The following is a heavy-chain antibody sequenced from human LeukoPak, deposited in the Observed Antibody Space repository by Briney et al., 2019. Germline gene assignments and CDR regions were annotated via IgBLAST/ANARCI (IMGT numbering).Heavy chain of an antibody. CDR1: GFTLGDYA. Sequence: PGRSLRLSRTASGFTLGDYAMSWVRQAPGKGLEWVGFIRSKAYGGTTEYAASVKGRCTISRDDSKSISYLQMNSLKSEDTGVYDCTRFPWLRYFDYWGQGTLVTVSS. CDR2: IRSKAYGGTT. J-gene: IGHJ4*02. V-gene: IGHV3-49*04. CDR3: TRFPWLRYFDY. D-gene: IGHD5-18*01.